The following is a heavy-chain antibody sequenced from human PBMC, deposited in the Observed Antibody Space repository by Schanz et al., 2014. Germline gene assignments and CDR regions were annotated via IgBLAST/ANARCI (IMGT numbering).Heavy chain of an antibody. J-gene: IGHJ4*02. Sequence: QVQLVQSAPEVKKPGASVKVSCKASGYTFTSYGISWVRQAPGQGLEWMGWIGGSDGNTNFAQKYQGRVTMTTDTSTSTVYMELRSLTSDDSAVYYCARDRDQWDGNYLDYWGQGTLVTVSS. CDR3: ARDRDQWDGNYLDY. D-gene: IGHD1-26*01. CDR2: IGGSDGNT. V-gene: IGHV1-18*04. CDR1: GYTFTSYG.